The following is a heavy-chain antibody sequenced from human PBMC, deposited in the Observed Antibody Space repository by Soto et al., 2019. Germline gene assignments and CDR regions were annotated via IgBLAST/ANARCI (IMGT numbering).Heavy chain of an antibody. D-gene: IGHD5-18*01. CDR2: VYHSGLT. Sequence: PSETLSLTCAVTSGSISSRNWWSWVRQSPGKGLKWIGEVYHSGLTSYNPSLKSRVIISVAKSKNQFSLKLDSVTAADTAMYYCAGLGVDTTISDYWGQGTRVTVSS. CDR1: SGSISSRNW. CDR3: AGLGVDTTISDY. J-gene: IGHJ4*02. V-gene: IGHV4-4*02.